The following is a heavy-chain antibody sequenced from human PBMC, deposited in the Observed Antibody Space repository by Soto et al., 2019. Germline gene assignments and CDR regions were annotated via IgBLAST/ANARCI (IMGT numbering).Heavy chain of an antibody. D-gene: IGHD3-10*01. V-gene: IGHV3-15*01. Sequence: GWSLRLSCAASGFTFSNYGMYWVRQAPGRGLEWVARIKTTSDGGTIHYAAPVKGRFTISRDDSKDTLFLQMNSLKIEDTALYYCIRDPYGSTWGQGTLVTVSS. CDR3: IRDPYGST. J-gene: IGHJ5*02. CDR2: IKTTSDGGTI. CDR1: GFTFSNYG.